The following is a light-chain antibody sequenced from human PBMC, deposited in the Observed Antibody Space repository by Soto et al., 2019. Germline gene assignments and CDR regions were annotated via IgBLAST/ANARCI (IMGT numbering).Light chain of an antibody. Sequence: EIVMTQSPATLSVSPGERANLSCRASHSVRSSLAWYQQQPGQAPRLLIHGASTRATGIPGGFSGSGSGPEFTLIISRLQSEDFAVYYCQQYNEWAETFGPGTRVEI. CDR3: QQYNEWAET. CDR1: HSVRSS. V-gene: IGKV3-15*01. CDR2: GAS. J-gene: IGKJ1*01.